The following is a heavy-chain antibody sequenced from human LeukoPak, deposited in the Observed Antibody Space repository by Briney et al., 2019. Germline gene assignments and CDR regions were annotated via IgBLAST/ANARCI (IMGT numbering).Heavy chain of an antibody. V-gene: IGHV1-18*01. D-gene: IGHD1-26*01. J-gene: IGHJ4*02. Sequence: GASVKVSCTSSGYTFTSFGATWVRQAPGQGLEWMGWITTYHVNTKYAQKFHGRVTMTTDTSTSTVYMELRSLTSDDTAVYYCARVGGSSNFDYWGQGTPVTVSS. CDR3: ARVGGSSNFDY. CDR1: GYTFTSFG. CDR2: ITTYHVNT.